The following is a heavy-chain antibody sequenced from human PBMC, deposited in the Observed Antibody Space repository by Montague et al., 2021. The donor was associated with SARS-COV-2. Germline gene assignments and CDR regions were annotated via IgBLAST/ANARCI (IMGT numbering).Heavy chain of an antibody. CDR2: ISYSGST. J-gene: IGHJ6*02. CDR1: GGSISSYY. Sequence: SETLSLTCTVSGGSISSYYWSWIRQPPGRGLQWIGYISYSGSTNYNPSLKSRVTISVDTSKNHFTLRLSSVTAADTAVYYCAYFRRTQVLVGNRDYVMDDWGQGTTVTVSS. V-gene: IGHV4-59*01. CDR3: AYFRRTQVLVGNRDYVMDD. D-gene: IGHD3-10*02.